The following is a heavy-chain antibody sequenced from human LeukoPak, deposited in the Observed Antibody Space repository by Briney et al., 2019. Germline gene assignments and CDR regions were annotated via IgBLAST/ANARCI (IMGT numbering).Heavy chain of an antibody. CDR3: ARALQPGGLFDI. D-gene: IGHD1-1*01. V-gene: IGHV3-33*01. J-gene: IGHJ3*02. Sequence: GGSLRLSCAASGFTFSSYGMHWVRQAPGKGLEWVAVIWYDGSNKYYADSVKGRFTISRDNSWNSLYLQMKSLRAEDTTVYYCARALQPGGLFDIWGRGTRVTVS. CDR2: IWYDGSNK. CDR1: GFTFSSYG.